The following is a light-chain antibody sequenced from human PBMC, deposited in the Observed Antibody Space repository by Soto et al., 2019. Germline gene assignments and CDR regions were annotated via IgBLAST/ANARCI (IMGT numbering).Light chain of an antibody. J-gene: IGKJ1*01. CDR2: DAS. Sequence: IQMTQSPSTLPASVGDRVTITFRASQSISSWLAWYQQKPGKAPKLLIYDASSLESGVPSRFSGSGSGTEFTLTISSLQPDDFATYYCQQYNSYSLWTFGQGTMVAIK. CDR1: QSISSW. V-gene: IGKV1-5*01. CDR3: QQYNSYSLWT.